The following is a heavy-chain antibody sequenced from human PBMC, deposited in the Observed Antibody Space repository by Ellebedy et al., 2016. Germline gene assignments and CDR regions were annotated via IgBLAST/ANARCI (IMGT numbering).Heavy chain of an antibody. J-gene: IGHJ4*02. CDR1: GFTFSLYG. V-gene: IGHV3-33*01. D-gene: IGHD6-6*01. CDR3: ARHGSGSSSIDY. Sequence: GESLKISXAASGFTFSLYGMHWVRQAPGKGLEWVAVIWGDGSHKYYRDSVKGRFTISRDNSTNTLYLQMNNLRAEDTAVYYCARHGSGSSSIDYWGEGTLVTVSS. CDR2: IWGDGSHK.